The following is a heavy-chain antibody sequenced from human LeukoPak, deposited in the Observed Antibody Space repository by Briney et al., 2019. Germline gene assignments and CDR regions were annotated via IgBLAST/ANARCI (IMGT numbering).Heavy chain of an antibody. CDR2: ISYDGSNK. J-gene: IGHJ3*02. V-gene: IGHV3-30-3*01. CDR1: GLTFSSYT. D-gene: IGHD3-3*01. CDR3: ARELTIFGVVIQRYDAFDI. Sequence: GRSLRLSCAASGLTFSSYTMDWVRQAPGKGLEWVAAISYDGSNKYYADSVKGRFTISRDNSKNTLYLQMNSLRAEDTAVYYCARELTIFGVVIQRYDAFDIWGQGTMVTVSS.